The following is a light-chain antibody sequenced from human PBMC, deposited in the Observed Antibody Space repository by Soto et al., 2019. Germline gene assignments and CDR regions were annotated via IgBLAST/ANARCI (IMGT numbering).Light chain of an antibody. V-gene: IGKV1-5*03. CDR2: KAS. Sequence: DIQMTQSPSTLSGSVGDRVTITCRASQTISSWLAWYQQKPGKAPKLLIYKASTLKSGVPSRCSGSGSGTEFTLTISSLQPDAFATYYCQHYNSYSEAFGQGTKVELK. CDR3: QHYNSYSEA. J-gene: IGKJ1*01. CDR1: QTISSW.